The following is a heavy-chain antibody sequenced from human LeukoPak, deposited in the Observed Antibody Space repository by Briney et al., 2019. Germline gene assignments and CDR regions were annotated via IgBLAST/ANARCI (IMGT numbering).Heavy chain of an antibody. J-gene: IGHJ6*02. CDR3: ASGGLRYFDWPFKVGMDV. Sequence: PGGSLRLSCAASGFTFSSYAMHWVRQAPGKGLEYVSAISSNGGSTYYANSVKGRFTISRDNSKNTLYLQMGSLRAEDMAVYYCASGGLRYFDWPFKVGMDVWGQGTTVTVSS. V-gene: IGHV3-64*01. CDR2: ISSNGGST. D-gene: IGHD3-9*01. CDR1: GFTFSSYA.